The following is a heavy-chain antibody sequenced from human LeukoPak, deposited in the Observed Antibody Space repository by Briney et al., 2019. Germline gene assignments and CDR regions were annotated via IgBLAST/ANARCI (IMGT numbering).Heavy chain of an antibody. CDR1: GFTFSSYS. D-gene: IGHD6-13*01. Sequence: GGSLRLSCAASGFTFSSYSMNWVRQAPGKGLEWVSSISSSSYIYYADSVKGRFTISRDNAKNSLYLQMNSLRAEDTAVYYCAKGRYGSSRYPFDYWGQGTLVTVSS. J-gene: IGHJ4*02. CDR3: AKGRYGSSRYPFDY. CDR2: ISSSSYI. V-gene: IGHV3-21*04.